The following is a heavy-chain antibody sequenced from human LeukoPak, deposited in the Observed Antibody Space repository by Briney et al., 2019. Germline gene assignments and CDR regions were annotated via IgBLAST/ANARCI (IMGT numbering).Heavy chain of an antibody. CDR3: ARQRYLGYFDY. J-gene: IGHJ4*02. V-gene: IGHV4-61*02. Sequence: SETLSLTCTVSGGSISSGSYYWSWIRQPAGKGLEWIGRICTSGSTNYNPSLKSRVTISVDTSKNQFSLKLSSVTAADTAVYYCARQRYLGYFDYWGQGTLVTVSS. CDR2: ICTSGST. CDR1: GGSISSGSYY. D-gene: IGHD3-9*01.